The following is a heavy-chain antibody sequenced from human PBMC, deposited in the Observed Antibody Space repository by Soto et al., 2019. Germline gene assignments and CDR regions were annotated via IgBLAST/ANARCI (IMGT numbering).Heavy chain of an antibody. CDR3: VRRRTDHGFDT. CDR2: IIPNSGGA. J-gene: IGHJ3*02. V-gene: IGHV1-2*02. Sequence: ASVKVSCKASGYSFTSYYRHWVRQAAGQGREWMGCIIPNSGGANYAQRFRGRLTITRHTSISTAYLEVSRLKYDDKAMYYCVRRRTDHGFDTCGQGTLVAVSS. CDR1: GYSFTSYY.